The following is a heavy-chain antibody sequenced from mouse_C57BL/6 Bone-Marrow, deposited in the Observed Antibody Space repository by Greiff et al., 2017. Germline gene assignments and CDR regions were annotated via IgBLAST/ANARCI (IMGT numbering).Heavy chain of an antibody. Sequence: VQLKESGGDLVKPGGSLKLSCAASGFTFSSYSMSWVRQTPDKRLEWVATISSGGSYTYYPDSVKGRFTISRDNAKNTLYLQMSSLKSEDTAMYYCARDDYDGYFDVWGTGTTVTVSS. J-gene: IGHJ1*03. CDR1: GFTFSSYS. D-gene: IGHD2-4*01. V-gene: IGHV5-6*01. CDR3: ARDDYDGYFDV. CDR2: ISSGGSYT.